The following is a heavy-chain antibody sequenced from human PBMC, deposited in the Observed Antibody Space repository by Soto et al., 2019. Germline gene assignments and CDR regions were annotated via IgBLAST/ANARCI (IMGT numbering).Heavy chain of an antibody. J-gene: IGHJ4*02. CDR3: ARGPQWELLTHFDY. V-gene: IGHV4-31*03. Sequence: SETLSLTCTVSGDSISSGGYCWSWIRQHPGKGLEWIGYIYYSGSTYYNPSLKSRVTISVDTSKNQFSLKLSSVTAADTAVYYCARGPQWELLTHFDYWGQGTLVTVSS. D-gene: IGHD1-26*01. CDR2: IYYSGST. CDR1: GDSISSGGYC.